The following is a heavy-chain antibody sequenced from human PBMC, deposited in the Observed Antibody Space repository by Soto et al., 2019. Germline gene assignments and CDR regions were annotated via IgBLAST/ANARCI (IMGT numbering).Heavy chain of an antibody. V-gene: IGHV3-23*01. J-gene: IGHJ4*02. CDR1: GFSFGSYA. CDR3: ARWSYLDY. CDR2: ISGSDGKT. Sequence: GGALRLSCAASGFSFGSYALSWVRQAPGKGLEWVSTISGSDGKTFYADSVKGRFSISRDTSQSTLYLQMNSLRADDTAIYYCARWSYLDYWGQGTRVTVSS. D-gene: IGHD3-3*01.